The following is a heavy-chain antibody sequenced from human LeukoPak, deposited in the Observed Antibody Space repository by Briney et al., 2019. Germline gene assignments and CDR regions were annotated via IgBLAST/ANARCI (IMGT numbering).Heavy chain of an antibody. V-gene: IGHV1-58*02. CDR1: GFTFTSSA. CDR3: AADMDDSSGYYSTS. D-gene: IGHD3-22*01. J-gene: IGHJ5*02. CDR2: IVVGSGNT. Sequence: GASVKVSCKASGFTFTSSAMQWVRQARGQRLEWIGWIVVGSGNTNYAQKFQERVTITRDMSTSTAYMELSSLRSEDTAVYYCAADMDDSSGYYSTSWGQGTLVTVSS.